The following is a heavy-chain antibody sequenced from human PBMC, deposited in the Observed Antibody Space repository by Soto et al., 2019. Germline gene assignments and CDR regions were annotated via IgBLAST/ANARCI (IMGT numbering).Heavy chain of an antibody. V-gene: IGHV4-34*01. CDR2: INHSGST. CDR3: ARPPDNRGYFDY. D-gene: IGHD2-15*01. J-gene: IGHJ4*02. CDR1: DGSFSDYY. Sequence: SETLSLTCAVYDGSFSDYYWSWIRQPPGKGLEWIGEINHSGSTNYNPSLKSRVTISVDTSKKQFSLKLSSVTAADTAVYYCARPPDNRGYFDYWGQGTQVTVSS.